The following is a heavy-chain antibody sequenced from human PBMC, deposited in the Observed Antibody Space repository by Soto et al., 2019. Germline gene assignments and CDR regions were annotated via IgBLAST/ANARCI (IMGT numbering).Heavy chain of an antibody. CDR1: GYTFTSYG. Sequence: SVKVSCKASGYTFTSYGISWVRQAPGQGLEWMGWISAYNGNTNYAQKLQGRVTMTTDTSTSTAYMELRSLRSDDTAVYYCARDRARHYYDSSGYSPLVYWGQGTLVTVSS. J-gene: IGHJ4*02. CDR3: ARDRARHYYDSSGYSPLVY. CDR2: ISAYNGNT. V-gene: IGHV1-18*01. D-gene: IGHD3-22*01.